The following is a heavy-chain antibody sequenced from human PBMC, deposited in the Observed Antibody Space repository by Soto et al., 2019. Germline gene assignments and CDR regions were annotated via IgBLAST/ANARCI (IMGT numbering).Heavy chain of an antibody. Sequence: VGSLRLSCAASSFTFSNYAMAWVRQAPGKGLEWVSSIGNYGGDISYADSVKGRFTISRDNSKNTLYLQMDSLRAEDTAVYYCAKKYLGTHPFDYWGQGTLVTVSS. CDR1: SFTFSNYA. V-gene: IGHV3-23*01. CDR3: AKKYLGTHPFDY. CDR2: IGNYGGDI. J-gene: IGHJ4*02. D-gene: IGHD1-26*01.